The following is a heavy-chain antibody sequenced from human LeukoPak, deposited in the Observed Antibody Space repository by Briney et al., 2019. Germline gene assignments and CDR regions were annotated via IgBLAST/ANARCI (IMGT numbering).Heavy chain of an antibody. CDR2: IYHSGST. Sequence: SETLSLTCTVSGYSISSGYYWGWIRQPPGKGLEWIGIIYHSGSTYYKSSLKSRATISVDTSKNQFSLKLSSVTAADTAVYYCARVRGYYDILPDFDYWGQGTLVTVSS. CDR1: GYSISSGYY. CDR3: ARVRGYYDILPDFDY. V-gene: IGHV4-38-2*02. D-gene: IGHD3-9*01. J-gene: IGHJ4*02.